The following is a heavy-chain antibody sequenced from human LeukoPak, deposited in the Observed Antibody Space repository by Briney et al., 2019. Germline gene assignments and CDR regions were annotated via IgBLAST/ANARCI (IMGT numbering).Heavy chain of an antibody. V-gene: IGHV3-30*02. CDR3: AKLSNDAFDI. J-gene: IGHJ3*02. CDR2: IRYDGSNK. Sequence: GGSLRLSCAASGFTLSSYGMHLVRQAPGKGLEWVAFIRYDGSNKYYADSVKSRFTISRDNSKNTLYLQMNSLRAEDTAVYYCAKLSNDAFDIWGQGTMVTVSS. CDR1: GFTLSSYG.